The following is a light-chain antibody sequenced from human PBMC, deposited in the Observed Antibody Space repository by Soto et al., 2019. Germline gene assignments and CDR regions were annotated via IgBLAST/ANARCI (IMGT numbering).Light chain of an antibody. CDR2: AAS. V-gene: IGKV1-27*01. J-gene: IGKJ4*01. Sequence: DIQMTQSPSSLSASVGASVTITCRASQGISSYLAWYQQKPGKVPRLLIYAASTLQSGVPSRFSGSGSGTDFTLTISSLQPEDVATYYCQKYDSAPSLTFGGGTKVELK. CDR1: QGISSY. CDR3: QKYDSAPSLT.